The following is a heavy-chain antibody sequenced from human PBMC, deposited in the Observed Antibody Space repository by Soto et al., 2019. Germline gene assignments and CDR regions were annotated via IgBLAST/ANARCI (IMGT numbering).Heavy chain of an antibody. J-gene: IGHJ4*02. CDR1: GDTFDTYA. CDR2: VIPVFDTA. V-gene: IGHV1-69*01. Sequence: QVQLVQSGAVVKKPGSSVRISCKASGDTFDTYAFTWVRQAPGQGLEWLGGVIPVFDTAHYAQHFQGRVTITADEFSSTAYLELRSLRPEDTAVYYCARGLGASTRDRECSRHTCYVAGGYWGQGTLVTVSS. CDR3: ARGLGASTRDRECSRHTCYVAGGY. D-gene: IGHD2-2*01.